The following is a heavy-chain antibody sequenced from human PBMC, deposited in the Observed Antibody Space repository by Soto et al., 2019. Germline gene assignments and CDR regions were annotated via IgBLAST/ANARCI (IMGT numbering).Heavy chain of an antibody. CDR1: GGTFSSYT. D-gene: IGHD3-10*01. CDR2: IIPILGIA. J-gene: IGHJ4*02. V-gene: IGHV1-69*02. Sequence: SVKVSCKASGGTFSSYTISWVRQAPGQGLEWMGRIIPILGIANYAQKFQGRVTITADKSTSTAYMELSSLRSEDTAVYYCATSMVRGVISRGYFDYWGQGTLVTVSS. CDR3: ATSMVRGVISRGYFDY.